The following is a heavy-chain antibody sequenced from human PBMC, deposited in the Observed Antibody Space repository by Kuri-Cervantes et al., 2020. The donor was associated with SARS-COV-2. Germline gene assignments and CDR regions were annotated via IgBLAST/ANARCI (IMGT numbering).Heavy chain of an antibody. CDR3: ARVVVVVPAAIAPADY. V-gene: IGHV3-9*01. CDR2: ISWNSGSI. CDR1: GFTFDDYA. J-gene: IGHJ4*02. Sequence: SLKISCAASGFTFDDYAMHWVRQAPGKGLEWVSGISWNSGSIGYADSVKGRFTISRDNSKNTLYLQMNSLRAEDTAVYYCARVVVVVPAAIAPADYWGQGTLVTVSS. D-gene: IGHD2-2*01.